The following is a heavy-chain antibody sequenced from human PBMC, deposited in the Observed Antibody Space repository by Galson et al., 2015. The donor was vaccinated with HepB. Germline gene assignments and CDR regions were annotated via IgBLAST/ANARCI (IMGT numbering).Heavy chain of an antibody. D-gene: IGHD3-22*01. V-gene: IGHV1-24*01. Sequence: SVKVSCKVSGYTLAKLSLHWVRQAPGKGLEWMGGFDPEDGDTIYAKKFQDRVTMTEDTSTDTAYMELSSLRSEDTAIYYCVTDSIVNWFDPWGQGTLVTVSS. CDR3: VTDSIVNWFDP. CDR1: GYTLAKLS. J-gene: IGHJ5*02. CDR2: FDPEDGDT.